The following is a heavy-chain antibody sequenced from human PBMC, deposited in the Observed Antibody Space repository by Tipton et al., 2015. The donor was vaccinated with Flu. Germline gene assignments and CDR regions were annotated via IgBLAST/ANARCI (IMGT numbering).Heavy chain of an antibody. J-gene: IGHJ4*02. CDR2: INHSGST. D-gene: IGHD3-22*01. V-gene: IGHV4-34*01. CDR1: GGSFSGYY. Sequence: KPSETLSLTCAVYGGSFSGYYWSWIRQPPGKGLEWIGEINHSGSTNYNPSLKSRVTISVDTSKNQFSLKLSSVTAADTAVYYCARDSSGYSIFFDYWGQGTLVTVSS. CDR3: ARDSSGYSIFFDY.